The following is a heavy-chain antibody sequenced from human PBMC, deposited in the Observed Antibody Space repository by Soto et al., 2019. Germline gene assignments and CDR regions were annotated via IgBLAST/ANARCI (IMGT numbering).Heavy chain of an antibody. CDR2: ISGSGVST. D-gene: IGHD2-15*01. V-gene: IGHV3-23*01. Sequence: GSLRLSCAASGFTFSSYAMTWVRQAPGKGLEWVSGISGSGVSTYYADSVKGRFTISRDNSKNTLYLQMNSLRAEDTALYYCAKGSRATWYSDSDYWGQGAVLTVSS. CDR1: GFTFSSYA. J-gene: IGHJ4*02. CDR3: AKGSRATWYSDSDY.